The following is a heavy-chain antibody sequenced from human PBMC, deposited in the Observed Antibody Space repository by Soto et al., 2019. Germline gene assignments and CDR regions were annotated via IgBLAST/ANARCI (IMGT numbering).Heavy chain of an antibody. CDR3: ARHLTYGGPDFEY. D-gene: IGHD4-17*01. CDR1: GGSIRSYY. V-gene: IGHV4-59*08. CDR2: IYDIGRT. J-gene: IGHJ4*02. Sequence: QVQLQESGPGQVKPSETLSLTCTVSGGSIRSYYWSWIRHPPGKGLKGVGYIYDIGRTDYNPSLKSQVIISGDTSKNQFSLKLSSVPAADTAIYYCARHLTYGGPDFEYWGQGTLVTVSS.